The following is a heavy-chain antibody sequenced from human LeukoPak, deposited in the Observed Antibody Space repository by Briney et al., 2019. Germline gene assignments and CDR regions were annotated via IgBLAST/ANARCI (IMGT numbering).Heavy chain of an antibody. J-gene: IGHJ4*02. CDR1: GGSISSYY. CDR2: IYYSGST. Sequence: PSETLSLTCTVSGGSISSYYWSWIRQPPGKGLEWIGYIYYSGSTNYNPSLKSRVTISVDTSKNQFSLKLSSVTAADTAVYYCARDLVAMVRGHPLYYFDYWGQGTLVTVSS. V-gene: IGHV4-59*12. CDR3: ARDLVAMVRGHPLYYFDY. D-gene: IGHD3-10*01.